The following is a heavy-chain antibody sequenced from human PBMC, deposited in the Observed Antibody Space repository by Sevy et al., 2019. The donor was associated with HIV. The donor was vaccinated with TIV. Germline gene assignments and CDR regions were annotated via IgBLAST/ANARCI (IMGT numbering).Heavy chain of an antibody. CDR1: GFPFSNFA. V-gene: IGHV3-23*01. J-gene: IGHJ4*02. CDR3: ASVTLYYYDSSGYPIDY. CDR2: LIGGGSRT. Sequence: GGSLRLSCAASGFPFSNFAMSWVRQAPGKGLEWVSTLIGGGSRTYYADSVTGRFIISRDNSRNTLYLQMNSLRAEDTAVYYCASVTLYYYDSSGYPIDYWGQGTLVTVSS. D-gene: IGHD3-22*01.